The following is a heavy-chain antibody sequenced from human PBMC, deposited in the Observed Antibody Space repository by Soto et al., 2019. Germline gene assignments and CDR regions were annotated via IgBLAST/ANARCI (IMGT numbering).Heavy chain of an antibody. CDR2: IKSKTDGGTT. CDR3: TTTSPPRWLRLRGGDGSVFNDY. J-gene: IGHJ4*02. Sequence: GGSLRLSCAASGFTFSNAWMNWVRQAPGKGLEWVGRIKSKTDGGTTDYAAPVKGRFTISRDDSKNTLYLQMNSLKTEDTAVYYCTTTSPPRWLRLRGGDGSVFNDYWGQGTLVTVSS. V-gene: IGHV3-15*07. CDR1: GFTFSNAW. D-gene: IGHD5-12*01.